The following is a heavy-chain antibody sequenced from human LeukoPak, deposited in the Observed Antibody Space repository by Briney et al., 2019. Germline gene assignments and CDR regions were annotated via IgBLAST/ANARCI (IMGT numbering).Heavy chain of an antibody. J-gene: IGHJ6*02. V-gene: IGHV1-18*01. CDR1: GYTFTSYG. CDR3: ARDQYSGYDYYGMDV. Sequence: APVKVSCKASGYTFTSYGISWVRQAPGQGLEWMGWISAYNGNTNYAQKLQGRVTMTTDTSTSTAYMELRSLRSDDTAVYYCARDQYSGYDYYGMDVWGQGTTVTVSS. CDR2: ISAYNGNT. D-gene: IGHD5-12*01.